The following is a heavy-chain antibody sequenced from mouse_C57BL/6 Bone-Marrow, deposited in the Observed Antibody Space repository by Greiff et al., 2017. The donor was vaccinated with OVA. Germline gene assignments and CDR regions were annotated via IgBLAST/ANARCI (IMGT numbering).Heavy chain of an antibody. CDR3: PLITTVVARYYYAMDY. D-gene: IGHD1-1*01. CDR2: IYPRDGST. CDR1: GYTFTSYD. Sequence: QVQLKESGPELVKPGASVKLSCKASGYTFTSYDINWVKQRPGQGLEWIGWIYPRDGSTKYNEKFKGKATLTVDTSSSTAYMELHSLTSEDSAVYFCPLITTVVARYYYAMDYWGQGTSVTVSS. V-gene: IGHV1-85*01. J-gene: IGHJ4*01.